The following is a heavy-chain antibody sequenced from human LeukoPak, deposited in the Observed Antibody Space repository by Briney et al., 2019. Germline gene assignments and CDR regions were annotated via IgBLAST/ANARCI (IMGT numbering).Heavy chain of an antibody. D-gene: IGHD2-2*03. J-gene: IGHJ5*02. Sequence: SETLSLTCTVSGGSISSYYWSWIRQPAGKGLEWIGRIYTSGSTNYNPSLKGRVTMSVDTSKNQFSLKLSSVTAADTAVYYCASGYCSSTSCYNNWFDPWGQGTLVTVSS. V-gene: IGHV4-4*07. CDR3: ASGYCSSTSCYNNWFDP. CDR1: GGSISSYY. CDR2: IYTSGST.